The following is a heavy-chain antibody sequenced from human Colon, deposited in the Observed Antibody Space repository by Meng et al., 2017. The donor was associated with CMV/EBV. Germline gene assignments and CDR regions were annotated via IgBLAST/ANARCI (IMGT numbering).Heavy chain of an antibody. CDR1: GASISSSSYY. CDR3: ASERVVDLTQHYSEMDV. V-gene: IGHV4-39*07. J-gene: IGHJ6*02. D-gene: IGHD3-16*02. Sequence: SETLSLTCSVSGASISSSSYYWGWIRQPPGKGLEWIASIYHPGSTYYNPSLKSRTTISFDTPKNLFSLKVTSMTAADTAVYYCASERVVDLTQHYSEMDVWGPGTTVTVSS. CDR2: IYHPGST.